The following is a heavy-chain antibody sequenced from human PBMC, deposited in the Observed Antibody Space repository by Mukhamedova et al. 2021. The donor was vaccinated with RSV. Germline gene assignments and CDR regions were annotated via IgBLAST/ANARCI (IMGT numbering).Heavy chain of an antibody. D-gene: IGHD1-26*01. J-gene: IGHJ4*02. CDR2: ISSRDSYT. V-gene: IGHV3-11*06. CDR3: ARDQVGATHDY. Sequence: MSWIRQAPGKGLEWVSYISSRDSYTNYADSVKDRFTISRDNAKNSLYLQMNSLRVEDTAVYYCARDQVGATHDYLGQGNLVTVS.